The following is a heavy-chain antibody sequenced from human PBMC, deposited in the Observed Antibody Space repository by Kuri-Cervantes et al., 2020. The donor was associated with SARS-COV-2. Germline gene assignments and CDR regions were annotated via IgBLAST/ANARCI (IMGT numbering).Heavy chain of an antibody. CDR2: ITRSSVYI. CDR1: GFTFSAYT. V-gene: IGHV3-21*01. J-gene: IGHJ4*02. Sequence: GGSLRLSCVASGFTFSAYTLNWVRQAPGKGLEWVSSITRSSVYISYADSLKGRFTISRDNARNSLYLQMNSLRAEDTAVYYCARDPEGVIGFGYFDYWGQGTLVTVSS. D-gene: IGHD3-10*01. CDR3: ARDPEGVIGFGYFDY.